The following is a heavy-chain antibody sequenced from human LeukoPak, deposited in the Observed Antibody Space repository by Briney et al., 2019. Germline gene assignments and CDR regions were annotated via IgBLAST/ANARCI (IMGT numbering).Heavy chain of an antibody. Sequence: ASVKVSCKASGYTFTSYDINWVRQAPGQGLEWMGWISAYNGNTNYAQKLQGRATMTTDTSTSTAYMELRSLRSDDTAVYYCARVPTAVTTSWYFDYWGQGTLVTVSS. D-gene: IGHD4-17*01. CDR1: GYTFTSYD. V-gene: IGHV1-18*01. J-gene: IGHJ4*02. CDR3: ARVPTAVTTSWYFDY. CDR2: ISAYNGNT.